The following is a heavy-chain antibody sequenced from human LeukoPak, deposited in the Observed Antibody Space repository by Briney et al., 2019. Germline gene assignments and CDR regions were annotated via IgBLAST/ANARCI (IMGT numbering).Heavy chain of an antibody. V-gene: IGHV4-39*01. D-gene: IGHD3-10*01. CDR2: IYYSGST. CDR1: GGSISSSSYY. Sequence: SETLSLTCTVSGGSISSSSYYWGWIRQPPGKGLEWIGSIYYSGSTYYNPSLKSRVTISVDTSKNQFSLKLSSVTAADTAVYYCARLAEVLWFGEFNWFDPWGQGTLVTVSS. J-gene: IGHJ5*02. CDR3: ARLAEVLWFGEFNWFDP.